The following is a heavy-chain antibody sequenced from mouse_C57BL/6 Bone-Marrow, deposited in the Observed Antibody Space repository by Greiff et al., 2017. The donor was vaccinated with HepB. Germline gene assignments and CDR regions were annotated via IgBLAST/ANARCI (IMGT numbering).Heavy chain of an antibody. D-gene: IGHD3-2*02. CDR2: IYPRDGST. CDR1: GYTFTDHT. J-gene: IGHJ4*01. Sequence: VKVVESDAELVKPGASVKISCKVSGYTFTDHTIHWMKQRPEQGLEWIGYIYPRDGSTKYNEKFKGKATLTADKSSSTAYMQLNSLTSEDSAVYFCARWQLRLHYYAMDYWGQGTSVTVSS. CDR3: ARWQLRLHYYAMDY. V-gene: IGHV1-78*01.